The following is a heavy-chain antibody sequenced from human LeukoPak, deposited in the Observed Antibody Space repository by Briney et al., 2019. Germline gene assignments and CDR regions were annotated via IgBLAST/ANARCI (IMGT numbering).Heavy chain of an antibody. Sequence: SETLSLTCTVSGGSISSHYWTWIRQPPGKGLEWIGYFYYGGSTKYNPSLNSRVTISADTSKNQFSLKLSSVTAADTAVYYCASRYDSGSYGFDYWGQGTLVTVSS. CDR3: ASRYDSGSYGFDY. D-gene: IGHD3-10*01. CDR1: GGSISSHY. CDR2: FYYGGST. V-gene: IGHV4-59*11. J-gene: IGHJ4*02.